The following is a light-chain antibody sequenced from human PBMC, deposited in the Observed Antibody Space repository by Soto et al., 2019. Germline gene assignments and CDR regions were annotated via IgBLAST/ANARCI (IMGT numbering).Light chain of an antibody. J-gene: IGKJ4*01. Sequence: DIVLTQSPGTLSLSPGERATLSCRASQSVRSRYLAWYQQKAGQAPRLLIYDASRRATGIPDRFSGSGSGTDFPLTISRLEPEDFAVYYCQQYGSSVTFGGGNKVELK. CDR3: QQYGSSVT. V-gene: IGKV3-20*01. CDR2: DAS. CDR1: QSVRSRY.